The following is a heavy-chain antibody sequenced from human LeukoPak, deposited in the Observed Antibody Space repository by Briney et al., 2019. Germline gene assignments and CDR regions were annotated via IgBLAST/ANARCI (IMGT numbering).Heavy chain of an antibody. Sequence: PGGSLRLSCAVSGFTLSRYAIHWVRQAPGKGPEWVAVISFDGSEKHYAGSVKGRFTISKDDSKNTLFLQMNDVRAEDTALYYCARAYSDYDWTFRPLGDAFDIWGQGTMVTVSS. V-gene: IGHV3-30-3*02. J-gene: IGHJ3*02. CDR1: GFTLSRYA. CDR2: ISFDGSEK. D-gene: IGHD5-12*01. CDR3: ARAYSDYDWTFRPLGDAFDI.